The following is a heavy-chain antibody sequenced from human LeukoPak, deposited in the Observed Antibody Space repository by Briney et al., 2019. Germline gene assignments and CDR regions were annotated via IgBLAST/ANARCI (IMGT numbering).Heavy chain of an antibody. V-gene: IGHV4-34*01. J-gene: IGHJ4*03. CDR3: ARGPTISETGYFDY. CDR2: ITHRGDT. Sequence: PSETLSLTCGVSGYSISRGYYWAWIRQSPGKGLEWIAEITHRGDTSYNPSVKSRVTISVDTSKNQFSLKITSLTAADTAVYYCARGPTISETGYFDYWGQGTLVTVSS. CDR1: GYSISRGYY. D-gene: IGHD1-1*01.